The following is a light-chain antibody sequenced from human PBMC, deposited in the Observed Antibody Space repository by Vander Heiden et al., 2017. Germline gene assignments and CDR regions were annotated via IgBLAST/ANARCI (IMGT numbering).Light chain of an antibody. CDR1: SSNIGAGFD. CDR2: ANT. J-gene: IGLJ1*01. Sequence: QSMLTQPPSVSGAPGQRVTIPCTGSSSNIGAGFDVHWYRQRPGTAPKLLIYANTNRHSGAPDRFSGSKSGTSASLAITGLQAEEEADYYCQSYDNSLSALYVFGTGTKVTVL. V-gene: IGLV1-40*01. CDR3: QSYDNSLSALYV.